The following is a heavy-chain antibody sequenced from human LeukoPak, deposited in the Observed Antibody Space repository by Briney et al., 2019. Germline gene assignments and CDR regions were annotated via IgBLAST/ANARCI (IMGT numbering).Heavy chain of an antibody. CDR1: GFTFSSYA. V-gene: IGHV3-23*01. D-gene: IGHD3-16*01. J-gene: IGHJ4*02. CDR2: ISGSGGST. CDR3: AKGGDYDYVWGRVYFDY. Sequence: PGGSLRLSCAASGFTFSSYAMSWVRQAPGKGLEWVSAISGSGGSTYYADSVKGRFTISRDNSKNTLYLQMNSLRAEDTAVYYCAKGGDYDYVWGRVYFDYWGQGTLVTVSS.